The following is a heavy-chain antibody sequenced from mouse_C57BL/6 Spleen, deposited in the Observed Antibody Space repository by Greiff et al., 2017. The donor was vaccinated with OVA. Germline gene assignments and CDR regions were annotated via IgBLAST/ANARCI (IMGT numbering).Heavy chain of an antibody. CDR1: GFTFSDYG. CDR2: ISSGSSTI. D-gene: IGHD1-1*01. CDR3: ARPRYYGSSSAWFAY. V-gene: IGHV5-17*01. J-gene: IGHJ3*01. Sequence: EVQVVESGGGLVKPGGSLKLSCAASGFTFSDYGMHWVRQAPEKGLEWVAYISSGSSTIYYADTVKGRFTISRDNAKNTLFLQMTSLRSEDTAMYYGARPRYYGSSSAWFAYWGQGTLVTVSA.